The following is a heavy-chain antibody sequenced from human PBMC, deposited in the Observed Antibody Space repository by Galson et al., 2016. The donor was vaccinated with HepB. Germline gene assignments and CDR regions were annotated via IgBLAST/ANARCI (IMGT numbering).Heavy chain of an antibody. D-gene: IGHD6-13*01. V-gene: IGHV1-2*06. Sequence: SVKVSCKASGYRFTAYYIHWVRQAPRQGLEWMGRINPHSDDTHYAQRFQGRVTVTRDTSISTVYMELRRLTYDDTAIYYCARGEAGHYFDPWGQGTLVTVSS. CDR2: INPHSDDT. J-gene: IGHJ5*02. CDR3: ARGEAGHYFDP. CDR1: GYRFTAYY.